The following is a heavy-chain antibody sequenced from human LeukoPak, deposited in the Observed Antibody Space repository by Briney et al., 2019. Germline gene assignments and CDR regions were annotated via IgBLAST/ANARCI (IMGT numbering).Heavy chain of an antibody. J-gene: IGHJ3*02. V-gene: IGHV4-4*08. CDR1: GGSITGYH. Sequence: SETLSLTCTVSGGSITGYHWSWIREPTGKGLEWIGYIYSSETTNYKPSLKSRVTISADTSKNQFSLKLTSVTAADTAIYYCARRNDFDIWGQGTMVTVSS. CDR2: IYSSETT. CDR3: ARRNDFDI.